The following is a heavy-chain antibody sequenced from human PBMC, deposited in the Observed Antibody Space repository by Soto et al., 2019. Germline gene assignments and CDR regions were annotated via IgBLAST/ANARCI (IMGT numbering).Heavy chain of an antibody. V-gene: IGHV3-7*03. CDR2: ARQGGVDK. CDR3: ARDVGGILDY. CDR1: GFTLGNYW. J-gene: IGHJ4*02. Sequence: GGSLRLSCTASGFTLGNYWMAWVRQARGKGLEWVANARQGGVDKGHADSVRDRFTIIRENARNSVFLQMNSLRAEDTAVYFCARDVGGILDYWGQGTLVTVSS.